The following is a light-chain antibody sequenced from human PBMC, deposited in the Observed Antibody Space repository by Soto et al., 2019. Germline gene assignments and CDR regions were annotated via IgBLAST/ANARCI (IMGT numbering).Light chain of an antibody. CDR2: LNSDGSH. CDR3: QTWGTGIQV. V-gene: IGLV4-69*01. Sequence: QLVLTQSPSASASLGASVKLTCTLSSGHSSYAIAWHQQQPEKGPRYLMKLNSDGSHSKGDGIPDRFSGSSSGAERYLTISRLQSEDEADYYCQTWGTGIQVFGGGTKVTVL. J-gene: IGLJ2*01. CDR1: SGHSSYA.